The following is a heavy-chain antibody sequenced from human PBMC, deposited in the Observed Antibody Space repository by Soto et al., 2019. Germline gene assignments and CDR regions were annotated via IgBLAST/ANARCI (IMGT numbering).Heavy chain of an antibody. D-gene: IGHD2-8*01. V-gene: IGHV1-69*12. Sequence: QVQLVQSGAEVKKPGSSVKVSCKASGGTFSSYAINWVLQAPGQGLEWMGGIIPIFATADYAQKFQGRVPITADESMSTGYTELSSLRSEDTAVYYWAQCMAGVMYDAGMDVWGQGTTVTVSS. J-gene: IGHJ6*02. CDR3: AQCMAGVMYDAGMDV. CDR2: IIPIFATA. CDR1: GGTFSSYA.